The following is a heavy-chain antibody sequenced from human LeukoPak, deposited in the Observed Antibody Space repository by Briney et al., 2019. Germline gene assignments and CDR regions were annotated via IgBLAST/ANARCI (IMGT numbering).Heavy chain of an antibody. CDR2: IYYSGST. CDR3: AREGGTVTTSDDAFDI. J-gene: IGHJ3*02. V-gene: IGHV4-59*01. D-gene: IGHD4-17*01. Sequence: SETLSLTCTVSGGSISSYYWSWIRRPPGKGLEWIGYIYYSGSTNYNPSLKSRVTISVDTSKNQFSLKLSSVTAADTAVYYCAREGGTVTTSDDAFDIWGQGTMVTVSS. CDR1: GGSISSYY.